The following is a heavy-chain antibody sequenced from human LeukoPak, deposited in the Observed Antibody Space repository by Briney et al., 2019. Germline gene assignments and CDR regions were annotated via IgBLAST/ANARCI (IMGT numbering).Heavy chain of an antibody. J-gene: IGHJ6*03. CDR1: GFTFSSYA. D-gene: IGHD2-2*01. CDR3: AKRGNPAVGHHYLDV. CDR2: ITLSGGNT. V-gene: IGHV3-23*01. Sequence: GGSLRLSCAASGFTFSSYAMSWVRQAPGKGLEWVSSITLSGGNTFYADSVMGRFTVSRDNSKNTLYLQMNSLSAEDTAVYYCAKRGNPAVGHHYLDVWGKGTTVSVSS.